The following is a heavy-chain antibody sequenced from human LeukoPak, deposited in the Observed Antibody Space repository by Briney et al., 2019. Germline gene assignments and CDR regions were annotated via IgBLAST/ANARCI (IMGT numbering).Heavy chain of an antibody. V-gene: IGHV1-69*04. CDR3: ARDPDQTIYYDDYFDY. CDR1: GGTFSSYA. CDR2: IIRILGIA. J-gene: IGHJ4*02. Sequence: ASVKVSCKASGGTFSSYAISWVRQAPGQGLEWMGRIIRILGIANYAQKFQGSVTITADKSTSTAYMELSSLRSEDTAVYYCARDPDQTIYYDDYFDYWGQGTLVTVSS. D-gene: IGHD3-22*01.